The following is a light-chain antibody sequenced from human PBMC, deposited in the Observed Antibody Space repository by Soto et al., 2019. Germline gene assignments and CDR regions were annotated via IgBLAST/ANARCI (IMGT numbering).Light chain of an antibody. V-gene: IGLV1-47*01. CDR3: VAWDDNLSSRV. J-gene: IGLJ3*02. Sequence: QSVLTQPPSVSAAPGQKVTISCSGSSSNIGSAIVHWYQQLPGTAPKHLIYMNNQRPSGVPDRFSGSKSGTSASLVITGLRPEDEADYYCVAWDDNLSSRVFGGGTKLTVL. CDR2: MNN. CDR1: SSNIGSAI.